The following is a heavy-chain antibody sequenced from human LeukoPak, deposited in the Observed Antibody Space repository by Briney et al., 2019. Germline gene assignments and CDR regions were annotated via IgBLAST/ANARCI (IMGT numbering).Heavy chain of an antibody. Sequence: PSETLSLTCTVSGVSISSYYWSWIRQPAGKGLEWIGRIYTSGSTNYNPSLKSRVTMSVDTSKNQFSLKLSSVTAADTAVYYCARGPYSSSSEWFDPWGQGTLVTVSS. CDR2: IYTSGST. J-gene: IGHJ5*02. CDR3: ARGPYSSSSEWFDP. V-gene: IGHV4-4*07. D-gene: IGHD6-6*01. CDR1: GVSISSYY.